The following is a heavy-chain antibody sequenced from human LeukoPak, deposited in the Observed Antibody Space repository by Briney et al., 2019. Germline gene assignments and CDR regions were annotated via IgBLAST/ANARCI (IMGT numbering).Heavy chain of an antibody. Sequence: ASVKVSCKASGYTFTNYYIHSVRHAPGQGLEWMGWINPDGGATSYAQKFQGRVTVARDTSISTVYMELSSLRSDDTALYYCARDSIIAAHCFDYWGQGTQVTVSS. CDR3: ARDSIIAAHCFDY. D-gene: IGHD6-6*01. J-gene: IGHJ4*02. CDR2: INPDGGAT. V-gene: IGHV1-2*02. CDR1: GYTFTNYY.